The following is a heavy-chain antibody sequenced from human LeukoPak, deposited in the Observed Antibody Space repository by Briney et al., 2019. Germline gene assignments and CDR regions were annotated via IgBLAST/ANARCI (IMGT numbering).Heavy chain of an antibody. CDR1: GFTFSSYG. D-gene: IGHD5-12*01. J-gene: IGHJ4*02. V-gene: IGHV3-30*18. Sequence: GGSLRLSCAASGFTFSSYGMHWVRQAPGKGLEWVAVISYDGSNKYYADSVKGRFTISRDNSKNTLYLQMNSLRAEDTAVYYCAKADSGYSGYDSPFDYWGQGTLVTVSS. CDR3: AKADSGYSGYDSPFDY. CDR2: ISYDGSNK.